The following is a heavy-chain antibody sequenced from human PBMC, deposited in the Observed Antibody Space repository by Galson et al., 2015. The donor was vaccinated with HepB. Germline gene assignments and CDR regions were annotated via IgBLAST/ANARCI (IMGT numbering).Heavy chain of an antibody. Sequence: QSGAEVKKPGESLRISCKASGGTFSTYAISWVRQAPGQGLEWLGRIIPLLGVADFPQKFQGRVTITADKSTSTAYMELSSLRSEDTAVYYCARDLGYYYDSGNGLDGWGQGTTVTVSS. V-gene: IGHV1-69*04. J-gene: IGHJ6*02. D-gene: IGHD3-10*01. CDR2: IIPLLGVA. CDR1: GGTFSTYA. CDR3: ARDLGYYYDSGNGLDG.